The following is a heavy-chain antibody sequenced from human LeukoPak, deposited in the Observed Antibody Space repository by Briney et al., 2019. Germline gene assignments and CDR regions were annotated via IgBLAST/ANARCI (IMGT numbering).Heavy chain of an antibody. V-gene: IGHV1-2*02. CDR2: IIPNSGGT. CDR3: ARGLSSSIR. J-gene: IGHJ4*02. Sequence: ASAKVSCRTSGYTFSDYYIQWVRQAPGQGLEWMGWIIPNSGGTSYAQKFQGRVTMTRDTSIITVYMELSSLRSEDTAVYYCARGLSSSIRWGQGTLVTVSS. D-gene: IGHD2-2*01. CDR1: GYTFSDYY.